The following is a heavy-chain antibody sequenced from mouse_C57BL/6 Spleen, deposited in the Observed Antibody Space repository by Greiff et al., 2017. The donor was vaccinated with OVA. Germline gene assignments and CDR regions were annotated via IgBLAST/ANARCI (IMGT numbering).Heavy chain of an antibody. CDR2: IDPSDSYT. CDR3: ARRTETWYFDV. J-gene: IGHJ1*03. V-gene: IGHV1-50*01. Sequence: QVQLKQPGAELVKPGASVKLSCKASGYTFTSYWMQWVKQRPGQGLEWIGEIDPSDSYTNYNQKFKGKATLTVDTSSSTAYMQLSSLTSEDSAVYYCARRTETWYFDVWGTGTTVTVSS. CDR1: GYTFTSYW.